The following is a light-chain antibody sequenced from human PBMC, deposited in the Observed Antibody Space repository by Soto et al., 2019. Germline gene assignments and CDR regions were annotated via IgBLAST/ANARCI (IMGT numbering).Light chain of an antibody. V-gene: IGKV3-15*01. Sequence: EIVMTQSPATQSVSPGERATLSFRASQSVSSNLAWYQQKPGQAPRLLIYGESARATGIPARFSGSGSGTEFTLTIGSLQSEDFAVYFCQQYYDWPRTFGQGTKVDI. CDR2: GES. CDR1: QSVSSN. CDR3: QQYYDWPRT. J-gene: IGKJ1*01.